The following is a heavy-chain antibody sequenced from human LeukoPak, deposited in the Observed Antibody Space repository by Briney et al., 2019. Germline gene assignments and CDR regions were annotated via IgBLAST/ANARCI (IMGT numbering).Heavy chain of an antibody. Sequence: GGSLRLSCAASGFTFSSYATSWVRQAPGKGLEWVSAIRAGSDVTYYADFVKGRFTISRDNSKNMLFLQMSSLKVEDTAVYFCAQDWIDGDSGIDQWGQGTLVTVSA. D-gene: IGHD4-17*01. CDR2: IRAGSDVT. CDR3: AQDWIDGDSGIDQ. CDR1: GFTFSSYA. V-gene: IGHV3-23*01. J-gene: IGHJ4*02.